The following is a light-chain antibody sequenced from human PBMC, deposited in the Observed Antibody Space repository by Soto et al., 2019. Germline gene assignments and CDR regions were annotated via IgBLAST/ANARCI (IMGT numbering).Light chain of an antibody. Sequence: ETVMTQSPGTLSVSPGERATLSCRASQSVGSDLAWYQQKPGQAPRLLIYHSSTRAPAIPARFSGSGSGTEFSLTISSLQSEDSAVYYCQHYNTWPLTFGGGTKVEI. CDR1: QSVGSD. CDR3: QHYNTWPLT. CDR2: HSS. J-gene: IGKJ4*01. V-gene: IGKV3-15*01.